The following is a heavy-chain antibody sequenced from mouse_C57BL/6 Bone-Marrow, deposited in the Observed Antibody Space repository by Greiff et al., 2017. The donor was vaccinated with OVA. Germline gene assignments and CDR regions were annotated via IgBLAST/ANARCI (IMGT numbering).Heavy chain of an antibody. CDR2: IWTGGGT. CDR3: ARNADQGWFDY. J-gene: IGHJ3*01. Sequence: QVQLKESGPGLVAPSQSLSITCTVSGFSLTSYAISWVRQPPGKGLEWLGVIWTGGGTHYNSALKSRLSISKDNSKSQVFLKMNSLQTDDTARYYCARNADQGWFDYWGQGTLVTVSA. V-gene: IGHV2-9-1*01. CDR1: GFSLTSYA.